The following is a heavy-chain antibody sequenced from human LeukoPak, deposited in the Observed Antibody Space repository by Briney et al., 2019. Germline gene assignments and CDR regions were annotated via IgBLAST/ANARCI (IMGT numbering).Heavy chain of an antibody. CDR3: ARYSVEMGFDP. CDR1: GGSISTSNYY. D-gene: IGHD5-24*01. Sequence: PSETLSLTCTVSGGSISTSNYYWGWIRQPPGKGLEWIGEINHSGSTNYNPSLKSRVTISVDTSKNQFSLKLSSVTAADTAVYYCARYSVEMGFDPWGQGTLVTVSS. J-gene: IGHJ5*02. V-gene: IGHV4-39*07. CDR2: INHSGST.